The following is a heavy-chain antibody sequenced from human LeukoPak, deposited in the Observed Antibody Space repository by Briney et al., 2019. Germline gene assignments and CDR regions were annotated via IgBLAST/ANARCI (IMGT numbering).Heavy chain of an antibody. Sequence: PGGSLRLSCAASGFTFSSYSMNWVRQAPGKGLEWVSSISSSSSYIYYADSVKGRFTISRDNAKNSLYLQMNSLRAEDTAVYYCARDRGDRDGFDIWGQGTMVTVSS. CDR1: GFTFSSYS. D-gene: IGHD2-21*01. CDR3: ARDRGDRDGFDI. J-gene: IGHJ3*02. CDR2: ISSSSSYI. V-gene: IGHV3-21*01.